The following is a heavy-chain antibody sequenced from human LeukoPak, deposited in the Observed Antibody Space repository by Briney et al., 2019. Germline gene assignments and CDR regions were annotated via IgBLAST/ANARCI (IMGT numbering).Heavy chain of an antibody. CDR1: GGSISRYY. CDR2: IYYSGST. Sequence: SETLSLTCTVSGGSISRYYWSWIRQPPGKGLEWIGYIYYSGSTNYNPSLKSRVTMSVDTSKNQFSLKLSSVTAADTAVCYCVRDNGSGYYYDYWGQGTLVTVSP. D-gene: IGHD3-22*01. V-gene: IGHV4-59*01. CDR3: VRDNGSGYYYDY. J-gene: IGHJ4*02.